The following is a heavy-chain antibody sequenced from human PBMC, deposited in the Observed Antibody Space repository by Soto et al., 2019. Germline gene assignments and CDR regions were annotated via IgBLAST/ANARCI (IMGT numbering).Heavy chain of an antibody. CDR1: GYTFTSYG. CDR2: ISAYNGNT. Sequence: QVQLVQSGAEVKKPGASVKVSCKASGYTFTSYGISWVRQAPGQGLEWMGWISAYNGNTNYAQKLQGRVTMTTDTSTSKADMEMRSLRSDDTAVYYCARDPAITEVYYYGMDVWGQGTTVTVSS. D-gene: IGHD2-2*01. CDR3: ARDPAITEVYYYGMDV. V-gene: IGHV1-18*01. J-gene: IGHJ6*02.